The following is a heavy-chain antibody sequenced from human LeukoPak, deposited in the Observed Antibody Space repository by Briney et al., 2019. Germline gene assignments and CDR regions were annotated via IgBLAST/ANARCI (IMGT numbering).Heavy chain of an antibody. Sequence: ASVKVSCKASGYTFTGYYMHGVRQAPGKGLGWMGWINPNSGGTNYAQKFQGWVTMTRDTSISTAYMELSRLRSDDTAVYYCARDSEGGFDYWGQGTLVTVSS. J-gene: IGHJ4*02. CDR3: ARDSEGGFDY. CDR1: GYTFTGYY. CDR2: INPNSGGT. V-gene: IGHV1-2*04.